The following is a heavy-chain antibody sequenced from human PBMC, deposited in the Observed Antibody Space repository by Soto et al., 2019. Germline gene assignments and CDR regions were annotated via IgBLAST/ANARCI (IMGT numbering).Heavy chain of an antibody. Sequence: GASVKVSCKASGYTFTSYYMHWVRQAPGQGLEWMGIINPSGGSTSYAQKFQGRVTMTRDTSTSTVYMELSSLRSEDTAVYYCARDYGITILGVVMERASTTGYGMDVWGQGTTVTVSS. D-gene: IGHD3-3*01. V-gene: IGHV1-46*01. CDR1: GYTFTSYY. CDR3: ARDYGITILGVVMERASTTGYGMDV. J-gene: IGHJ6*02. CDR2: INPSGGST.